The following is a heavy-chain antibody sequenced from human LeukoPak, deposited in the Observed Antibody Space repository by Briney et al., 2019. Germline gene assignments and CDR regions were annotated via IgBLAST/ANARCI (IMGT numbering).Heavy chain of an antibody. Sequence: SVKVSCKASGGTFSSYAISWVRQAPGQGLEWMGGIIPIFGTANYAQKLQGRVTMTTDTSTSTAYMELRSLRSDDTAVYYCARGYYYDSSGYAFDIWGQGTMVTVSS. CDR1: GGTFSSYA. CDR2: IIPIFGTA. V-gene: IGHV1-69*05. J-gene: IGHJ3*02. D-gene: IGHD3-22*01. CDR3: ARGYYYDSSGYAFDI.